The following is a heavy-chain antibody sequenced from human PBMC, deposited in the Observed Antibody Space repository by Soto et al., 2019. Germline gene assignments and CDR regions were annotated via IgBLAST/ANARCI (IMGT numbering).Heavy chain of an antibody. CDR2: IYHTGST. CDR1: GVSISSYY. V-gene: IGHV4-59*01. Sequence: QVQLQESGPGLVKRSETLSLTCTVSGVSISSYYWSWIRQAPGKGLEWIGYIYHTGSTKYNPSLGGRVTFSADTSKSQFSLRLNFLTAADTAVYYCAKMIGGGSNYGMDVWGQGTTVTVSS. J-gene: IGHJ6*02. D-gene: IGHD3-22*01. CDR3: AKMIGGGSNYGMDV.